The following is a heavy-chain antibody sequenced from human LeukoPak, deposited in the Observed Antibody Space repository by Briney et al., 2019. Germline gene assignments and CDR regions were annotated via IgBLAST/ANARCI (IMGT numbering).Heavy chain of an antibody. Sequence: SVKVSCKASGFTFTNSSIQWVRQARGHRLEWIGWIVVGSRNTNYAQKFQERVTITRDMSTSTAYMELSSLTSEDTAVYYCAAPDDYGDYVDAFNIWGQGTMVTASS. CDR2: IVVGSRNT. J-gene: IGHJ3*02. CDR3: AAPDDYGDYVDAFNI. CDR1: GFTFTNSS. V-gene: IGHV1-58*02. D-gene: IGHD4-17*01.